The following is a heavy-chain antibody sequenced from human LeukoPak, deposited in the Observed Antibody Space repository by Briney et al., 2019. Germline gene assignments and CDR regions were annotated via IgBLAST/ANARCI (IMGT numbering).Heavy chain of an antibody. J-gene: IGHJ4*02. V-gene: IGHV4-4*07. Sequence: SETLSLTCTVSGASISGHSWNWIRQPAGKGLEWIGRIYTSGSTKYNTSLKSRVTMSVDTSKNQFSLKLSSVTAADTAVYYCARATSGHYYYFDYWGQGTLVTVSS. D-gene: IGHD3-22*01. CDR3: ARATSGHYYYFDY. CDR2: IYTSGST. CDR1: GASISGHS.